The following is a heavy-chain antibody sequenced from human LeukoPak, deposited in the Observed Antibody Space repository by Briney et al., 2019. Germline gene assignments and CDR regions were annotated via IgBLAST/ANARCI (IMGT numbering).Heavy chain of an antibody. J-gene: IGHJ4*02. D-gene: IGHD1-26*01. CDR1: GGTFSSYA. CDR3: ATEAWDKRTGDY. CDR2: IIPILGIA. V-gene: IGHV1-69*04. Sequence: GSWVKVSCKASGGTFSSYAISWVRQAPGQGLEWMGRIIPILGIANYAQKFQGRVTITADKSTSTAYMELSSLRSEDTAVYYCATEAWDKRTGDYWGQGTLVTVSS.